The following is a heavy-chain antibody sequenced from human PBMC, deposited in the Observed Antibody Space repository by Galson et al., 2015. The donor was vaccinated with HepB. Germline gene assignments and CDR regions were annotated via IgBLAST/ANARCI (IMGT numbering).Heavy chain of an antibody. D-gene: IGHD3-10*01. CDR3: ARAPRRSFGELMQPLTT. J-gene: IGHJ4*02. Sequence: SVKVSCMASGYSFTSYGISWVRQAPGQGLEWMGWINTDNGNTNYAQKFQGRVTIPRDSSASTAYMELSSLTSEDTAMYYCARAPRRSFGELMQPLTTWGLGTLVTVSS. CDR2: INTDNGNT. V-gene: IGHV1-18*01. CDR1: GYSFTSYG.